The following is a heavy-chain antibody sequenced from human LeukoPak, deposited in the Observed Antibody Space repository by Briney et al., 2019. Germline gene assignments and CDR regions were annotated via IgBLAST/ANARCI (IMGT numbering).Heavy chain of an antibody. V-gene: IGHV4-31*01. J-gene: IGHJ6*02. CDR3: ARDTWGYSTSPYYYGMDV. CDR1: GGSISSGSYY. CDR2: IYYSGST. Sequence: SETLSLTCIVSGGSISSGSYYWSWIRQRPGKGREWIGYIYYSGSTYYNPSRKSLITISVYKSKNQFSLKLRSVTAAHTAVYYCARDTWGYSTSPYYYGMDVWGQGTTVTVSS. D-gene: IGHD6-6*01.